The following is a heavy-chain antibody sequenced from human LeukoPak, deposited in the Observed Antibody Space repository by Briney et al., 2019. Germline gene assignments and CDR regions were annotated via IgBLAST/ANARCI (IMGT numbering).Heavy chain of an antibody. CDR1: GFTFSSYE. CDR2: ISSSGTTI. Sequence: GGSLRLSCAASGFTFSSYEMNWVRQAPGKGLEWVSYISSSGTTIYYADSVKGRFTISRDNAKNSLYLQMNSLRAEDTAVYYCARRYCSSTGCLIDYWGQGTLVTVSS. J-gene: IGHJ4*02. D-gene: IGHD2-2*01. V-gene: IGHV3-48*03. CDR3: ARRYCSSTGCLIDY.